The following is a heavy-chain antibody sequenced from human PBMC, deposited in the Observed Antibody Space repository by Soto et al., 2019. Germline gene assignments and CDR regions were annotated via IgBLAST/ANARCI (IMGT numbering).Heavy chain of an antibody. Sequence: XGCLWLTCETSGFSVSSYAGSWVRQAPGKGLEWVSSFSGTNSNTYYAASVKGRFTISRDNSKNTLYLQMNSMRVEDTAVYHCAKGQKWERPLDSWGQRTQVTVSS. J-gene: IGHJ4*02. CDR1: GFSVSSYA. CDR2: FSGTNSNT. D-gene: IGHD1-26*01. V-gene: IGHV3-23*01. CDR3: AKGQKWERPLDS.